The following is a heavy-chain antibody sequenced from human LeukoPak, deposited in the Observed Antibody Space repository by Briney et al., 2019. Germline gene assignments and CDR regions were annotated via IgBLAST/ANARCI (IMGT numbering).Heavy chain of an antibody. D-gene: IGHD6-13*01. Sequence: GGSLRLSCAASGFTFSNYAMSWVRQAPGKGLEWVSAISGSGSSTYHADSVKGRFTISRDNSKNTLYLQMNSLRAEDTAVYYCAKDLGAVAGKNGGIYGGPGTLVTVSS. CDR1: GFTFSNYA. J-gene: IGHJ4*02. CDR3: AKDLGAVAGKNGGIY. CDR2: ISGSGSST. V-gene: IGHV3-23*01.